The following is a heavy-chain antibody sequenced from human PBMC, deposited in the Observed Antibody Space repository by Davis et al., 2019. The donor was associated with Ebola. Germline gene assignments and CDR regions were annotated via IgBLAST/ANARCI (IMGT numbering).Heavy chain of an antibody. CDR1: GFTFSSYG. Sequence: GESLKISCAASGFTFSSYGMHWVRQAPGKGLEWVAVISYDGSNKYYADSVKGRFNVSRDNAGSTLYLQMNSLRAEDTAVYYCVRVLSGCYDHWGPGTLVTVSS. J-gene: IGHJ4*02. V-gene: IGHV3-30*03. CDR3: VRVLSGCYDH. D-gene: IGHD4/OR15-4a*01. CDR2: ISYDGSNK.